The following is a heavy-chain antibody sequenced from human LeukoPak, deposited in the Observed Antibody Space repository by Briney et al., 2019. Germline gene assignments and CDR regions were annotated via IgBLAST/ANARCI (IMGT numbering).Heavy chain of an antibody. J-gene: IGHJ3*02. D-gene: IGHD2-21*02. V-gene: IGHV4-38-2*02. Sequence: SETLSLTCAVSGYSISSGYYWGWIRQPPGRGLERIGSVYHSGSTYYNPSLKSRVTISVDTSKNQFSLRLSSVTAADTAVYYCARDCAGDCDSALRAFDIWGQGTMVIVSS. CDR1: GYSISSGYY. CDR3: ARDCAGDCDSALRAFDI. CDR2: VYHSGST.